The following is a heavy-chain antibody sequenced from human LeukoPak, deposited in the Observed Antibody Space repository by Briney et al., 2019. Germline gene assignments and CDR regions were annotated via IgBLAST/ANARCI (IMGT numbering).Heavy chain of an antibody. CDR2: IKVDGSEK. D-gene: IGHD3-22*01. CDR3: ARGSTYYDSSGQVPFDY. CDR1: GFTFSNYW. V-gene: IGHV3-7*01. J-gene: IGHJ4*02. Sequence: SGGSLRLSCAASGFTFSNYWMSWVRQAPGKGLEWVANIKVDGSEKYYLDSVKGRFTISRDNAKNSVYLQMNSLRAEDTAVYYCARGSTYYDSSGQVPFDYWGQGTLVTVSS.